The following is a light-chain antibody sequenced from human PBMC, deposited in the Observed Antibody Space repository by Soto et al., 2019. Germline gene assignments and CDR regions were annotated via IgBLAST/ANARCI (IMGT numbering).Light chain of an antibody. CDR3: QQYNKWPYT. V-gene: IGKV3-15*01. CDR1: QSVGRN. Sequence: EIVMTQSQVALSVSPGESAALSCRASQSVGRNFAWYQQRPGQAPRGLIYGTSTRATGVPARFSGSGSGTAFTLTISSLQSEEFEVYYYQQYNKWPYTFGQGTRLEIK. J-gene: IGKJ2*01. CDR2: GTS.